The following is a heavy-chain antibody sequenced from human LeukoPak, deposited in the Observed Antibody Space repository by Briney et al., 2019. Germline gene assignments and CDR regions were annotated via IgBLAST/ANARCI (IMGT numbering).Heavy chain of an antibody. V-gene: IGHV3-74*01. CDR3: AKVRTRWTMVRGVPYMDV. CDR2: INSDGSST. D-gene: IGHD3-10*01. CDR1: GFTFSSYS. J-gene: IGHJ6*03. Sequence: PGGSLRLSCAASGFTFSSYSMNWVRQAPGKGLVWVSRINSDGSSTSYADSVKGRFTISRDNAKNTLYLQMSSLRAEDTAVYYCAKVRTRWTMVRGVPYMDVWGKGTTVTVSS.